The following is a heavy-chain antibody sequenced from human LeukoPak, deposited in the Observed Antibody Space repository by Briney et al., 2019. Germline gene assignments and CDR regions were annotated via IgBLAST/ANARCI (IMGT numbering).Heavy chain of an antibody. J-gene: IGHJ4*02. CDR1: GYTFTDYY. Sequence: ASVKVSCKASGYTFTDYYIHWVRQAPGQGLEWMGWINPNSGGTNYAQKFQGRVTMTRDTSISTAYMELSRLGSDDTAVYYCARDVQGQRLKDYWGQGTLVTVSS. D-gene: IGHD6-25*01. CDR2: INPNSGGT. CDR3: ARDVQGQRLKDY. V-gene: IGHV1-2*02.